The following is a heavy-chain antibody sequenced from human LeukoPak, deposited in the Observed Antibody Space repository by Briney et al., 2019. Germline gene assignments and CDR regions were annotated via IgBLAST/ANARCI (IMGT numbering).Heavy chain of an antibody. CDR1: GYTFTSYA. CDR3: ASSPGGMITFGGVIVPPDY. J-gene: IGHJ4*02. V-gene: IGHV1-3*01. Sequence: GASVKFSCKASGYTFTSYAMHWVRQAPGQRLEWIGWINAGHGNTKYSQKFQGRVTITRDTSASTAYMELSSLRSEDTAVYYCASSPGGMITFGGVIVPPDYWGQGTLVTVSS. CDR2: INAGHGNT. D-gene: IGHD3-16*02.